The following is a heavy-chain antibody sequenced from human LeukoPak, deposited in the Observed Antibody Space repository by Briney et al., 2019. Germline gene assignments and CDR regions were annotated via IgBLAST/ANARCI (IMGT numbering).Heavy chain of an antibody. J-gene: IGHJ6*02. Sequence: ASVKVSCKASGYTFPSYGIRWVRQAPGQGLEWMGWISAYNGNTNYAQKLQGRVTMTTDPSTSTAYMELRSLRPDDTAVYYCARYYGSGSTYYYYGMDVWGQGTTVTVSS. D-gene: IGHD3-10*01. CDR2: ISAYNGNT. CDR3: ARYYGSGSTYYYYGMDV. V-gene: IGHV1-18*01. CDR1: GYTFPSYG.